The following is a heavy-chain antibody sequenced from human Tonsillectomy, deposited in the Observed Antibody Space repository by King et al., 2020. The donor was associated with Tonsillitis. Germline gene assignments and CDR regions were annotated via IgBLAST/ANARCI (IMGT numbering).Heavy chain of an antibody. V-gene: IGHV5-51*01. CDR3: ARHRGVVAATLFDY. Sequence: VQLVESGAEVKKPGESLKISGRGSGYSFTSYWIGWVAQMPGKGLEWMGIIYPGDSDTRNSPSFQGQVTISADKSISTAYLQWSSLKASDTAMYYCARHRGVVAATLFDYWGQGTLVTVSS. CDR2: IYPGDSDT. D-gene: IGHD2-15*01. J-gene: IGHJ4*02. CDR1: GYSFTSYW.